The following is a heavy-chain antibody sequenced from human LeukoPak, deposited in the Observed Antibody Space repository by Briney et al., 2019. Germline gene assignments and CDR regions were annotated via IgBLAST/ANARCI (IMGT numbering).Heavy chain of an antibody. Sequence: PSETLPLTCTVSGGSISSYYWSWIRQPAGRGLEWIGRIYTSGTTDYNPSLKSRVTMSVDTSKNQFSLKLSSVTAANTAVYCCGRGAKYCSGGSCYTYYFDYWGQGTLVTVSS. CDR3: GRGAKYCSGGSCYTYYFDY. D-gene: IGHD2-15*01. J-gene: IGHJ4*02. CDR1: GGSISSYY. CDR2: IYTSGTT. V-gene: IGHV4-4*07.